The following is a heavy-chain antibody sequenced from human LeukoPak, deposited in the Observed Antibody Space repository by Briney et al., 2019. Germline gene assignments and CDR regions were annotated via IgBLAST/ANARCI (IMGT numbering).Heavy chain of an antibody. V-gene: IGHV4-34*01. CDR2: INHSGST. CDR3: ARYTPSSDCSGGSCHLDY. J-gene: IGHJ4*02. CDR1: GGSFSGHY. D-gene: IGHD2-15*01. Sequence: SETLSLTCAVYGGSFSGHYWSWIRQPPGKGLEWIGEINHSGSTNYNPSLKSRVTISVDTSKNQSSLKLTSVTAADTAVYYCARYTPSSDCSGGSCHLDYWGQGTLVTVSS.